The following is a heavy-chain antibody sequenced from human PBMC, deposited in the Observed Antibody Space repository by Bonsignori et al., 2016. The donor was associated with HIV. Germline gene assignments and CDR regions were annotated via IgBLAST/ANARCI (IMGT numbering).Heavy chain of an antibody. Sequence: WIRQPPGKGLEWIGSIYHSGSTYYNPSLKSRVTISVDTSKNQFSLKLSSVTAADTAVYYCARSWGSGGEDYWGQGTLVTVSS. CDR2: IYHSGST. D-gene: IGHD3-10*01. J-gene: IGHJ4*02. CDR3: ARSWGSGGEDY. V-gene: IGHV4-38-2*01.